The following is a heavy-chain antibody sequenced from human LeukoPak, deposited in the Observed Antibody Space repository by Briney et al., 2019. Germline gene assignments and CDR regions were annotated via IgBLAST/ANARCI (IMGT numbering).Heavy chain of an antibody. D-gene: IGHD3-16*01. CDR2: ISYDGRNK. V-gene: IGHV3-30*07. J-gene: IGHJ4*02. Sequence: GGSLRLSCAASGFTFNSYALHWVRQAPGKGLDWVSVISYDGRNKYYADSVKGRFTISRDNSKNSLYLQMNRLRDEDSAVYYCARAPAFGTVDYWGQGTLVTVSS. CDR1: GFTFNSYA. CDR3: ARAPAFGTVDY.